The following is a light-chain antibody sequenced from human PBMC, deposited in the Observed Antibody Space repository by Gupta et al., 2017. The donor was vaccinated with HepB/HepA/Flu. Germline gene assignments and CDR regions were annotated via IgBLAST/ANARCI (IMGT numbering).Light chain of an antibody. CDR3: QQFNSYPLT. J-gene: IGKJ4*01. CDR1: QDISIY. CDR2: AAS. V-gene: IGKV1-9*01. Sequence: DIKLTQSPSFLSASVGDRVTITCRASQDISIYLAWYQQKPGTAPKLLIYAASTLQSGVPLRFSGSGSGTEFTLTISSLHPEDFATYYCQQFNSYPLTFGGGSKVDIK.